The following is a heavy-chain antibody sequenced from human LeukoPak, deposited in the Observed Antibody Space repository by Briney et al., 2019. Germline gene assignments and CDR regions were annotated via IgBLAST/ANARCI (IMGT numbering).Heavy chain of an antibody. CDR2: VRSNAYGGTT. CDR3: TRVLRGLEFSFDY. J-gene: IGHJ4*02. CDR1: GFTFGDYA. Sequence: GGSLRLSCTASGFTFGDYAMNWFRQAPGKGLEWVGFVRSNAYGGTTEYAASVKGRFTISRDDPKGIAYLQMNSLKTEDTALYYCTRVLRGLEFSFDYWGQGTQVIVSS. V-gene: IGHV3-49*03. D-gene: IGHD3-3*02.